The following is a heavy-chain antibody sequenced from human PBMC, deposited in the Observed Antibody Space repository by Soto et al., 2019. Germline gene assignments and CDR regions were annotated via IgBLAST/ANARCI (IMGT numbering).Heavy chain of an antibody. V-gene: IGHV1-18*01. CDR1: GYTFTSYG. J-gene: IGHJ4*02. CDR3: ARDRNIAIFGVVMDFDY. CDR2: ISAYNGNT. D-gene: IGHD3-3*01. Sequence: ASVKVSCKASGYTFTSYGISWVRQAPGQGLEWMGWISAYNGNTNYAQKLQGRVTMTTDTSTSTAYMELRSLGSDDTAVYYCARDRNIAIFGVVMDFDYWGQGTLVTVSS.